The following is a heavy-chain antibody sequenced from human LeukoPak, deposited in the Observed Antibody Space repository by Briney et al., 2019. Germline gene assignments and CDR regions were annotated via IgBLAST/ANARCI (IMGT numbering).Heavy chain of an antibody. CDR3: AREESSSSGYYFDY. D-gene: IGHD6-6*01. CDR1: GFTFSSYW. Sequence: GGSLRLSCAASGFTFSSYWMSWVRQAPGKGLEWVANIKEDGSEKYYVDSVKGRFTISRDNAKNSLYLQMNSLRAEDTAVYYCAREESSSSGYYFDYWGQGALVTVSS. CDR2: IKEDGSEK. V-gene: IGHV3-7*01. J-gene: IGHJ4*02.